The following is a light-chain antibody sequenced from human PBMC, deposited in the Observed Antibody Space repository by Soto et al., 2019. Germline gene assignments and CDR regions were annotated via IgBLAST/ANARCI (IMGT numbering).Light chain of an antibody. V-gene: IGKV2-30*01. CDR2: KVS. Sequence: DVVMTQSPLSLPVTLGQPASISCRSSQSPEYSDGNTYLNWFQQRPDQSPRRLIYKVSNRDSGVPDRFSGSGSGTDFTLRISSVEAEDVGVYYCMQGTHWPYTFGQGTKLEIK. CDR1: QSPEYSDGNTY. J-gene: IGKJ2*01. CDR3: MQGTHWPYT.